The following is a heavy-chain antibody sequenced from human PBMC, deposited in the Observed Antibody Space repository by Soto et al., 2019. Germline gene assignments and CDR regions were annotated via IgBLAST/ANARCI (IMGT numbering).Heavy chain of an antibody. J-gene: IGHJ4*02. CDR2: IDPDGSQK. CDR1: GFTFSTYW. Sequence: EVQLVDSGEDLVQPGGSLRLSCAASGFTFSTYWMSWVRQAPGKGLEWVANIDPDGSQKYYVDSVKGRFTISRDNAKNSLYLQMNSLRAEDTAVYYCARDMGPSGAYGYWGQGTLVTVSS. CDR3: ARDMGPSGAYGY. V-gene: IGHV3-7*03. D-gene: IGHD1-26*01.